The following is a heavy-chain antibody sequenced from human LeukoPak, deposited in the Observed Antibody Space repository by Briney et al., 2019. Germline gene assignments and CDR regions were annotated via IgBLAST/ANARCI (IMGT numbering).Heavy chain of an antibody. D-gene: IGHD3-22*01. CDR3: ARDEGDSSSTRFDY. Sequence: GGSLRLSCAASGFTFSSYAMHWVRQAPGKGLEWVAVMSYDGSNKYYADSVKGRFTISRDNSRNTLYLQMNSLRAEDTAVYYCARDEGDSSSTRFDYWGQGTLVTVSS. J-gene: IGHJ4*02. CDR2: MSYDGSNK. CDR1: GFTFSSYA. V-gene: IGHV3-30-3*01.